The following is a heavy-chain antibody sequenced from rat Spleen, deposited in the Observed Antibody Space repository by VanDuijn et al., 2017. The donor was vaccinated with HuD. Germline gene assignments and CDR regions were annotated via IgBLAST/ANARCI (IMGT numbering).Heavy chain of an antibody. Sequence: QVQLKESGPGLVQPSETLSLTCTVSGFSLTTYHVSWVRQPPGKGLEWMGVIWTGGNTAYNSLLKSRLSISRDTSKSQVFLKKNSLQTEDTATYYCTRVGYSSFLRYFDYWGQGGMVTVSS. CDR2: IWTGGNT. J-gene: IGHJ2*01. CDR3: TRVGYSSFLRYFDY. CDR1: GFSLTTYH. D-gene: IGHD1-2*01. V-gene: IGHV2-43*01.